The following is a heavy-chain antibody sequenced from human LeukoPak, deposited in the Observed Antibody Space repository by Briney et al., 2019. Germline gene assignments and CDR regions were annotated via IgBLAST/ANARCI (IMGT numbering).Heavy chain of an antibody. CDR3: ARDVREVPAASYFDF. Sequence: GRSLRLSCAASGFTFSSYCMHWVRQAPGKGLEWVAAIWYDGSNKYYADSVKGRFTISRDNSKNTLHLQMNSLRAEDTAVYYCARDVREVPAASYFDFWGQGTLVTVSS. CDR2: IWYDGSNK. CDR1: GFTFSSYC. D-gene: IGHD2-2*01. J-gene: IGHJ4*02. V-gene: IGHV3-33*01.